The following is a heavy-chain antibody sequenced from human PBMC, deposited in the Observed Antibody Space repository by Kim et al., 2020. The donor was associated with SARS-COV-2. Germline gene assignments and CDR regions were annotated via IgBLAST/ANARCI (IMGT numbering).Heavy chain of an antibody. CDR3: ARDKSLNRLWWDEDGTEQTYYYGMDV. V-gene: IGHV3-30-3*01. J-gene: IGHJ6*02. CDR2: ISYDGSNK. CDR1: GFTFSSYA. Sequence: GGSLRLSCAASGFTFSSYAMHWVRQAPGKGLEWVAVISYDGSNKYYADSVKGRFTISRDNSKNTLYLQMNSLRAEDTAVYYCARDKSLNRLWWDEDGTEQTYYYGMDVWGQGTTVTVSS. D-gene: IGHD2-21*01.